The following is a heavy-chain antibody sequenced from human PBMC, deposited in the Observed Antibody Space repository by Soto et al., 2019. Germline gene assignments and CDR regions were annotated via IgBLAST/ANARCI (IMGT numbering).Heavy chain of an antibody. D-gene: IGHD6-13*01. V-gene: IGHV3-23*01. Sequence: PGGSLRLSCAASGFTFSSYGMSWVRQAPGKGLEWVSSIGSSGYSTYYADSVKGRFTISRDNSKNTLYLQMNSLRAEDTAVYYCAKEKGSWVYGMDVWGQGTTVTVSS. CDR1: GFTFSSYG. CDR2: IGSSGYST. CDR3: AKEKGSWVYGMDV. J-gene: IGHJ6*02.